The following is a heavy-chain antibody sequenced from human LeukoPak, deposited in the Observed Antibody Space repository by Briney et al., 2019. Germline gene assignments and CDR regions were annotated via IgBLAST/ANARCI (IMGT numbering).Heavy chain of an antibody. Sequence: SETLSLTCTVSGGSISSYYWSWIRQPPGKGLEWIGYIYYSGSTNYNPSLKSRVTISVDTSMNQFSLKLSSVTAADTAVYYCARDTLNMVRGVGMDVWGKGTTVTVSS. J-gene: IGHJ6*04. CDR2: IYYSGST. D-gene: IGHD3-10*01. CDR1: GGSISSYY. CDR3: ARDTLNMVRGVGMDV. V-gene: IGHV4-59*01.